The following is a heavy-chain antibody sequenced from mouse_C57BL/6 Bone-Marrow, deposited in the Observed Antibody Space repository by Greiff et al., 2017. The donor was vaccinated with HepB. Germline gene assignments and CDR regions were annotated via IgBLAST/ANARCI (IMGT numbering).Heavy chain of an antibody. V-gene: IGHV1-66*01. J-gene: IGHJ2*01. CDR2: IYPGSGNT. D-gene: IGHD2-3*01. Sequence: RVEPGASVKISCKASGYSFTSYYIHWVKQRPGQGLEWIGWIYPGSGNTKYNEKFKGKATLTADTSSSTAYMQLSSLTSEDSAVYYCARRLLGYFDYWGQGTTLTVSS. CDR3: ARRLLGYFDY. CDR1: GYSFTSYY.